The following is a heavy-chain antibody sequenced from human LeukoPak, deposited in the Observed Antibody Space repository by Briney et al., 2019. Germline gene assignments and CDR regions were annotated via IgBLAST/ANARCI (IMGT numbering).Heavy chain of an antibody. J-gene: IGHJ5*01. CDR3: AREPDRIRFDS. CDR1: GGSFSGYF. V-gene: IGHV4-34*01. CDR2: ISHSGST. Sequence: SETLSLTCAVYGGSFSGYFWGWIRQPPGKGLGYIGDISHSGSTNYNPSLKSRVTVSVDTSKNQFSLKLSSVTAADTAVYYCAREPDRIRFDSWGQGTLVTVSS. D-gene: IGHD1-14*01.